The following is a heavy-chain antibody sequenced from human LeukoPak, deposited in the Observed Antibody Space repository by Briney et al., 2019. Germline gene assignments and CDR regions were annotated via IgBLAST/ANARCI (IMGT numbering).Heavy chain of an antibody. J-gene: IGHJ4*02. CDR3: ARGPDNWNSFFDY. CDR1: GGSVSSTHY. Sequence: SETLSLTCTVSGGSVSSTHYWGWIRQPPGKGLEWIGSIYYGGSTYYNASLRSRVTTSVDTSKNHFSLKLNSLTAADTAVYYCARGPDNWNSFFDYWGQGTLVTVSS. V-gene: IGHV4-39*07. D-gene: IGHD1-20*01. CDR2: IYYGGST.